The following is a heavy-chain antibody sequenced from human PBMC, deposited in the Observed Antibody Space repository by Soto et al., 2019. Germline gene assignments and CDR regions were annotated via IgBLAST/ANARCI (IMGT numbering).Heavy chain of an antibody. D-gene: IGHD1-7*01. CDR3: ARVDWNYGCH. V-gene: IGHV3-48*03. CDR1: GFTFSSYE. J-gene: IGHJ4*02. CDR2: ISSSGSTI. Sequence: GGSLRLSCAASGFTFSSYEMNWVRQAPGKGLEWVSYISSSGSTIYYADSVKGRFTISRDNAKNSLYLQMNSLRAEDTAVYYCARVDWNYGCHWGQGTLVTVSS.